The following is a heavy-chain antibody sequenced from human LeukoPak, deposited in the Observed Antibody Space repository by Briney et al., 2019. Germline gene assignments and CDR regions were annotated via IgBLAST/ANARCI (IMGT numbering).Heavy chain of an antibody. D-gene: IGHD3-9*01. J-gene: IGHJ6*03. Sequence: ASVKVSCKASGYTFTSYGISWVRQAPGQGLEWMGWISAYNGNTNYAQKLQGRVTMTTDTSTSTAHMELRSLRSDDTAVYYCARARPYDILTGYYFRSYYYYYMDVWGKGTTVTISS. CDR3: ARARPYDILTGYYFRSYYYYYMDV. CDR2: ISAYNGNT. CDR1: GYTFTSYG. V-gene: IGHV1-18*01.